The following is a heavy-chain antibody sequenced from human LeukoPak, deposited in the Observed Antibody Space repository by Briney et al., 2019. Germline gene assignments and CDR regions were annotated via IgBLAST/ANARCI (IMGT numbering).Heavy chain of an antibody. V-gene: IGHV4-38-2*02. CDR3: AREGERYFDWLLLREVYYMDV. Sequence: PSETLSLTCAVYGGSFSGYYWGWIRQPPGKGLEWIGSIYHSGSTYYNPSLKSRVTISVDTSKNQFSLKLSSVTAADTAVYYCAREGERYFDWLLLREVYYMDVWGKGTTVTISS. CDR1: GGSFSGYY. D-gene: IGHD3-9*01. CDR2: IYHSGST. J-gene: IGHJ6*03.